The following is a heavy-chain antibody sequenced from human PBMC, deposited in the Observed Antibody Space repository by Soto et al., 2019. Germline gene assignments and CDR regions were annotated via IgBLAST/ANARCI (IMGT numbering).Heavy chain of an antibody. CDR1: GFTFSDAT. CDR3: TSFRHAVAGTENFDY. Sequence: EVQLVESGGGLVQPGGSLKLSYATSGFTFSDATIHWVRRASGKGLEWVGRIRSRSNSYTTEYATSVKGKFTISRDDTKNTAYLQMNSLKTEDTAVYFCTSFRHAVAGTENFDYWGQGTLVTVSS. V-gene: IGHV3-73*01. J-gene: IGHJ4*02. D-gene: IGHD6-19*01. CDR2: IRSRSNSYTT.